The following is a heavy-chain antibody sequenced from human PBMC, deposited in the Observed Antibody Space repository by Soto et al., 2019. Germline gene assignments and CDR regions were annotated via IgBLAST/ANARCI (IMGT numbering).Heavy chain of an antibody. CDR1: GGSISTRNW. CDR2: IYHSGTT. Sequence: QVQLQESGPGLVKPSGTLSLTCAVSGGSISTRNWWSWVRQPPGKGLEWIGEIYHSGTTNYNPSFKSRVTMSVDKSNNQFSLKLTSVTAADTAVYYCAPLGYCSGGGDCYATSWGQGTLVTVSS. D-gene: IGHD2-15*01. V-gene: IGHV4-4*02. J-gene: IGHJ5*02. CDR3: APLGYCSGGGDCYATS.